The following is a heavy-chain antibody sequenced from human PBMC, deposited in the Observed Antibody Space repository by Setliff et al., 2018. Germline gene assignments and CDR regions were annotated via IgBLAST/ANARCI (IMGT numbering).Heavy chain of an antibody. D-gene: IGHD6-13*01. J-gene: IGHJ4*02. V-gene: IGHV1-8*03. CDR1: GYTFMSYD. Sequence: ASVKVSCKASGYTFMSYDINWVRQATGQGLEWVGWMDPNSGNTAYGRKFQDRVTITRNTSISTAYMELSSLRSEDTAVYYCARAGSAAAGRKGVFEYWGQGSLVTVSS. CDR2: MDPNSGNT. CDR3: ARAGSAAAGRKGVFEY.